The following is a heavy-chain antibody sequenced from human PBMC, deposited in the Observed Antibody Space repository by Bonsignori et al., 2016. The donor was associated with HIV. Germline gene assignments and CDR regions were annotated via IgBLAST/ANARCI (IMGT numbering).Heavy chain of an antibody. CDR2: VNPNTGDT. CDR1: GYTFTNYD. V-gene: IGHV1-8*01. Sequence: ASVKVSCKTSGYTFTNYDLNWVRQATGQGLEWMGWVNPNTGDTGCAQKFQGRITMTRNTSISTAYMELSSLKSEDTAVYYCARGPLHTYDNSGSYYINYWGQGTLVTVSS. CDR3: ARGPLHTYDNSGSYYINY. J-gene: IGHJ4*02. D-gene: IGHD3-22*01.